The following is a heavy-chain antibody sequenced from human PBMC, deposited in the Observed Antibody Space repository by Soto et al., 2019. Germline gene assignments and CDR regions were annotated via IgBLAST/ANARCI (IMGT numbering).Heavy chain of an antibody. CDR1: GYTFSNYG. CDR2: ISPYNDNT. D-gene: IGHD6-6*01. Sequence: QVQLVQSGPDVKKPGASVKVSCKTSGYTFSNYGINWVRQAPAQGLEWMGWISPYNDNTNYAQKFQGRLTMTTDTSTRTIIMELSSLRSDDTAIYFCASVAEYTRSIASSDIWGQGTMVNVSS. J-gene: IGHJ3*02. V-gene: IGHV1-18*01. CDR3: ASVAEYTRSIASSDI.